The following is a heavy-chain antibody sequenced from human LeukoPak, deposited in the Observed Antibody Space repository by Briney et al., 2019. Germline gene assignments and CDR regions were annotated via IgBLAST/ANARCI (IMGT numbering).Heavy chain of an antibody. CDR2: IIPILGIA. CDR1: GGTFSSYA. D-gene: IGHD3-22*01. Sequence: ASVKVSCKASGGTFSSYAISWVRQAPGRGLEWMGRIIPILGIANYAQKFQGRVTITADKSTSTAYMELSSLRSEDTAVYYCARVWYYDSSGYYSYWGQGTLVTVSS. V-gene: IGHV1-69*04. J-gene: IGHJ4*02. CDR3: ARVWYYDSSGYYSY.